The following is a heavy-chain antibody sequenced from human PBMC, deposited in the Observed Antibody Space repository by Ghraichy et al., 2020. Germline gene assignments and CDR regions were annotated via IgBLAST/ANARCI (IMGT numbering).Heavy chain of an antibody. V-gene: IGHV1-69*13. CDR2: IIPIFGTA. CDR3: ARNDEAVTTANDYYYYGMDV. J-gene: IGHJ6*02. Sequence: SVKVSCKASGGTFSSYAISWVRQAPGQGLEWMGGIIPIFGTANYAQKFQGRVTITADESTSTAYMELSSLRSEDTAVYYCARNDEAVTTANDYYYYGMDVWGQGTTVTVSS. D-gene: IGHD4-17*01. CDR1: GGTFSSYA.